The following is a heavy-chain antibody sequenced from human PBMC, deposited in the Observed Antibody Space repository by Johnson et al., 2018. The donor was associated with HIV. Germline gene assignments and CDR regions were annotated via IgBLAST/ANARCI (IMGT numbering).Heavy chain of an antibody. Sequence: VQLVKSGGGVVQPGGSLRLSCAASGFTFRNYDMHWVRQVPGNGLEWVSRINSDGSSTSYADSVKGRFTISRDNAKNTLYLQMNSLRAEDTAVYYCAREGDGYNYDAFDIWGQGTMVTVSS. V-gene: IGHV3-74*01. D-gene: IGHD5-24*01. CDR3: AREGDGYNYDAFDI. CDR2: INSDGSST. J-gene: IGHJ3*02. CDR1: GFTFRNYD.